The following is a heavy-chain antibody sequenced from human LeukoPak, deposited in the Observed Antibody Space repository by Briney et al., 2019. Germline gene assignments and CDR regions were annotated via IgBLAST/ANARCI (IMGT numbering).Heavy chain of an antibody. V-gene: IGHV3-11*06. CDR2: ISSSSSYI. D-gene: IGHD1-26*01. J-gene: IGHJ3*02. CDR1: GFTFSDYY. CDR3: ARDSTPSGSYSRDAFDI. Sequence: PGGSLRLSCAASGFTFSDYYMSWIRQAPGKGLEWVSSISSSSSYIYYADSVKGRFTISRDNAKNSLYLQINSLRAEDTAVYYCARDSTPSGSYSRDAFDIWGQGTMVTVSS.